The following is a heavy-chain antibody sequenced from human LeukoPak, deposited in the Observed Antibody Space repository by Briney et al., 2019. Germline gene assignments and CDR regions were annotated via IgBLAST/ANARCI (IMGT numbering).Heavy chain of an antibody. J-gene: IGHJ4*02. CDR3: ARAGYSYGRSFDY. Sequence: GGSLRLSCVTSGFTFSTSAMNWVRQAPGKGLEWASYISSSSSTIYYADSVKGRFTISRDNAKNSLYLQMNSLRAEDTAVYYCARAGYSYGRSFDYWGQGTLVTVSS. V-gene: IGHV3-48*01. CDR1: GFTFSTSA. D-gene: IGHD5-18*01. CDR2: ISSSSSTI.